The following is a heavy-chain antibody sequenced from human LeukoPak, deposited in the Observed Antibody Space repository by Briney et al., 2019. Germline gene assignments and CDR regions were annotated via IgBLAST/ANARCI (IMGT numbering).Heavy chain of an antibody. CDR2: MNPNSGNI. CDR3: ARGHLQAPVYSTRWYRASNWFDP. V-gene: IGHV1-8*03. J-gene: IGHJ5*02. CDR1: GYTFTSYD. Sequence: ASVKVSCKASGYTFTSYDINWVRQATGQGLEWMGWMNPNSGNIGYAQNFQGRVTITRDTSISTVYMELCSLRSEDTAVYYCARGHLQAPVYSTRWYRASNWFDPWGQGTLVTVSS. D-gene: IGHD6-13*01.